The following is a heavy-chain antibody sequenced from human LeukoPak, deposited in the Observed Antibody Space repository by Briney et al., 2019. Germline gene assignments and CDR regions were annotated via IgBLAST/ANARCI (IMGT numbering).Heavy chain of an antibody. J-gene: IGHJ4*02. Sequence: GGSLRLSCAASGFTFSSYGMHWVRQAPGKGLEWVAFIRYDGSNKYYADSVKGRFTISRDNSKNTLYLQMISLRTEDTAVYYCAKDPRRYSRTGGYFDYWGQGTLVTVSS. CDR1: GFTFSSYG. D-gene: IGHD6-13*01. V-gene: IGHV3-30*02. CDR2: IRYDGSNK. CDR3: AKDPRRYSRTGGYFDY.